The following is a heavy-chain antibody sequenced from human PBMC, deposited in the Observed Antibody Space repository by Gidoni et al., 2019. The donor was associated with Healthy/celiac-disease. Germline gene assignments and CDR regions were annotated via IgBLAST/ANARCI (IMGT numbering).Heavy chain of an antibody. J-gene: IGHJ6*02. Sequence: QVQLQQWGAGLLKPSETLSLTCAVYCGSFSGYYWSWIRQPPGKGLEWIGEINHSGSTNYNPSLKSRVTISVDTSKNQFSLKLSSVTAADTAVYYCARGRVRATYYYGSGSYDSYYYYGMDVWGQGTTVTVSS. V-gene: IGHV4-34*01. CDR2: INHSGST. CDR1: CGSFSGYY. CDR3: ARGRVRATYYYGSGSYDSYYYYGMDV. D-gene: IGHD3-10*01.